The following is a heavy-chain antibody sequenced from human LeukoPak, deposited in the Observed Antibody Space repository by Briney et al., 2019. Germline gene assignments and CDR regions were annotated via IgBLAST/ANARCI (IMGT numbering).Heavy chain of an antibody. V-gene: IGHV4-4*02. D-gene: IGHD5-12*01. J-gene: IGHJ4*02. CDR2: IYHSGST. CDR3: ARLNGGKWLRFFDY. Sequence: SGTLSLTCAVSGGSISSSNWWSWVRQPPGKGLEWIGEIYHSGSTNYNPSLKSRVTISVDKSKNQFSLKLSSVTAADTAVYYCARLNGGKWLRFFDYWGQGTLVTVSS. CDR1: GGSISSSNW.